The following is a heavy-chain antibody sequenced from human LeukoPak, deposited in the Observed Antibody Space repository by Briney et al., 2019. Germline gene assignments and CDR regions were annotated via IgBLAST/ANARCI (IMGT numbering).Heavy chain of an antibody. J-gene: IGHJ6*02. CDR3: ARDLASGGYYYYGMDV. Sequence: GGSLRLSCAASGFTFSSYAMHWVRQAPGKGLEWVAVISYDGSNKYYADSVKGRFSISRDNSKNTPYLQMNSLRAEDTAVYYCARDLASGGYYYYGMDVWGQGTTVTVSS. V-gene: IGHV3-30-3*01. CDR1: GFTFSSYA. D-gene: IGHD3-10*01. CDR2: ISYDGSNK.